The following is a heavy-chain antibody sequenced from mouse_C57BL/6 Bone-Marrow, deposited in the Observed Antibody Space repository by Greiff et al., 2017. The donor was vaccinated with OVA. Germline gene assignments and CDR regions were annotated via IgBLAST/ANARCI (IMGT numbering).Heavy chain of an antibody. J-gene: IGHJ1*03. D-gene: IGHD1-1*01. CDR2: IRNKANNHAT. CDR1: GFTFSDAW. V-gene: IGHV6-6*01. Sequence: EVNVVESGGGLVQPGGSMKLSCAASGFTFSDAWMDWVRQSPEKGLEWVAEIRNKANNHATYYAESVKGRFTISRDDSKSSVYLQMNSLRAEDTGIYYCTRALLDYGSSYDWYFDVWGTGTTVTVSS. CDR3: TRALLDYGSSYDWYFDV.